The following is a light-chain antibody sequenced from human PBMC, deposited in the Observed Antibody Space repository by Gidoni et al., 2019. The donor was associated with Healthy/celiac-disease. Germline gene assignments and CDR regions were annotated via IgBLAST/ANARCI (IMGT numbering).Light chain of an antibody. J-gene: IGLJ3*02. CDR3: QSADSSGTPWV. V-gene: IGLV3-25*03. Sequence: SYELTQPPSVSVSPGTTARITCSGDALPKQYAYWYQQKPGQAPGLVIYKDSERPSGIPERFSGSSSGTTVTLTISGVQAEDEADYYCQSADSSGTPWVFGGGTKLTVL. CDR2: KDS. CDR1: ALPKQY.